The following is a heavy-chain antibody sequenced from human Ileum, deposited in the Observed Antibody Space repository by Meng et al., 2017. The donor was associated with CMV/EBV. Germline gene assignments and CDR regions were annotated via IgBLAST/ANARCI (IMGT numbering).Heavy chain of an antibody. CDR2: INPNSGGT. D-gene: IGHD2-2*02. Sequence: ASVKVSCKASGYTFTGYYMHWVRQAPGQGLEWMGWINPNSGGTNYAQKFQGRVTMTRDTSISTAYMELSRLRSDDPAVYYCARDYCSSTSCYTYFDYWGQGTLVTVSS. CDR1: GYTFTGYY. J-gene: IGHJ4*02. CDR3: ARDYCSSTSCYTYFDY. V-gene: IGHV1-2*02.